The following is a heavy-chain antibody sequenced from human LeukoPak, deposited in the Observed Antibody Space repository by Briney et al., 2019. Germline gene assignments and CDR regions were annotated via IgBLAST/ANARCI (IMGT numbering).Heavy chain of an antibody. CDR1: GFTFSSYS. V-gene: IGHV3-48*02. CDR2: ISSGSSTK. CDR3: ASKLHGDLLDY. Sequence: GGSLRLSCVASGFTFSSYSMNWVRQAPGKGLEWVSYISSGSSTKYYADSVKGRFTISRDNARNLVYLQMNSLRDDDTAVYYCASKLHGDLLDYWGQGVLVTVSS. D-gene: IGHD4-17*01. J-gene: IGHJ4*02.